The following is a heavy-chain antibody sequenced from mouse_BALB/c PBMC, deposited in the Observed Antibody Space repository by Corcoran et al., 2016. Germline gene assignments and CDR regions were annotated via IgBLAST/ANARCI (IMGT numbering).Heavy chain of an antibody. J-gene: IGHJ4*01. Sequence: EVQLQQSGAELVKPGASVKLSCTASGFNIKDTYMHWVKQRPEQGLEWIGRIDPANGNTKYDPKFQGKATITADTSSNTAYLQLSNLTSEDTAVYYCARSGGNYDYAMDYWGQGTSVTVSS. V-gene: IGHV14-3*02. CDR2: IDPANGNT. D-gene: IGHD2-1*01. CDR1: GFNIKDTY. CDR3: ARSGGNYDYAMDY.